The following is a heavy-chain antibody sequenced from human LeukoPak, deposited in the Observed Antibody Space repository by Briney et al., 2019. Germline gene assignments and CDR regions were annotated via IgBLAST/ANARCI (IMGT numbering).Heavy chain of an antibody. J-gene: IGHJ3*02. CDR1: GFTFSSYS. Sequence: GGSLRLSCAASGFTFSSYSMNWVRQAPGKGLEWVSSISSSSSYIYYADSVKGRFTISRDNSKNSLYLQMNSLRAEDTAVYYCAREGFCSGGSCSSGNAFDIWGQGTMVTVSS. CDR2: ISSSSSYI. V-gene: IGHV3-21*01. CDR3: AREGFCSGGSCSSGNAFDI. D-gene: IGHD2-15*01.